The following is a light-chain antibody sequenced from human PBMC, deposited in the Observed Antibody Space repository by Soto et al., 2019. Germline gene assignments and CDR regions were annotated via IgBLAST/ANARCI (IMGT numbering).Light chain of an antibody. CDR1: QTITT. J-gene: IGKJ1*01. V-gene: IGKV3-20*01. CDR3: QQYGSSPRT. CDR2: RVS. Sequence: EIVLTQSPGTLSLSPWEIATLSCRASQTITTLAWYQRKPGQAPRLLIYRVSSRATGVPDRFSGSGSGMDFTLTISSLAPEDFAVYYCQQYGSSPRTFGQGTKVDIK.